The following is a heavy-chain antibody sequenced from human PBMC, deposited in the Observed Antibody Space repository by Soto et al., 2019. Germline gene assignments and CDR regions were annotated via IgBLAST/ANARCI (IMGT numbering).Heavy chain of an antibody. D-gene: IGHD3-10*01. V-gene: IGHV1-69*02. CDR2: IIPILGIA. CDR1: GGTFSSYT. CDR3: AAADPGGAFDI. Sequence: QVQLVQSGAEVKKPGSSVKVSCKASGGTFSSYTISWVRQAPGQGLEWMGRIIPILGIANYAQQFQGRVTITADKSTSTAYMELSSLRSEDTAVHYCAAADPGGAFDIWGQCTMVTVSS. J-gene: IGHJ3*02.